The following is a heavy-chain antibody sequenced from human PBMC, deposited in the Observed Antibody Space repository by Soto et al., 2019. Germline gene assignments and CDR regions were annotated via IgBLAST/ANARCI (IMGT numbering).Heavy chain of an antibody. V-gene: IGHV4-61*01. D-gene: IGHD3-10*01. CDR3: ARGVGFGYYYYHMDL. Sequence: SETLSLTCTVSGGSVSNISDYWSWVRQPPGKGLEWIGYIYYSGSADYNPSLGSRATISLDTSKNQFSLKLSSVTTADTAVYYCARGVGFGYYYYHMDLWGQGTTVTVSS. J-gene: IGHJ6*02. CDR1: GGSVSNISDY. CDR2: IYYSGSA.